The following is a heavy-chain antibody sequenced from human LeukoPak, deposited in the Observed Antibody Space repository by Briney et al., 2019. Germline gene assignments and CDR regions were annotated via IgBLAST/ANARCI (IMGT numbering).Heavy chain of an antibody. CDR3: ARDLTGGVVFDY. Sequence: GGSLRLSCAASGLTFSSYGMHWVRQAPGKGLEWVSSISSSSSYIYYADSVKGRFTISRDNAKNSLYLQMNSLRAEDTAVYYCARDLTGGVVFDYWGQGTLVTVSS. J-gene: IGHJ4*02. V-gene: IGHV3-21*01. D-gene: IGHD2-8*02. CDR2: ISSSSSYI. CDR1: GLTFSSYG.